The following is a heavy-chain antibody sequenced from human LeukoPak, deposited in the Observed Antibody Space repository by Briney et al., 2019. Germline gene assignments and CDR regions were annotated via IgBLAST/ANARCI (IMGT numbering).Heavy chain of an antibody. D-gene: IGHD3-16*01. V-gene: IGHV1-8*01. J-gene: IGHJ5*02. CDR3: ARSLGTYWGKDFLNWFDP. CDR2: IDPNSGNT. Sequence: ASVQVSCKASEYTFTNYDINWVRQATGQGLEWMGWIDPNSGNTGYTQKFQGRVTMTRNTSLSTAYMELTSLKSEDTAVYYCARSLGTYWGKDFLNWFDPWGQGTLVTVSS. CDR1: EYTFTNYD.